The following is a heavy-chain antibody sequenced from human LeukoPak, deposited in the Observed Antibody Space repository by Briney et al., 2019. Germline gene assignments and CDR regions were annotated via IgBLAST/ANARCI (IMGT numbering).Heavy chain of an antibody. D-gene: IGHD5-12*01. CDR2: IYHSGST. CDR3: ARRTTYIGWLPSESPSCFDY. CDR1: GDSITSNPYS. V-gene: IGHV4-39*07. Sequence: PSETLSLTCSVSGDSITSNPYSWGWIRQPPGKGLEWIGSIYHSGSTYYNPSLKSRVTISVDTSKNQFSLKLSSVTAADTAVYYCARRTTYIGWLPSESPSCFDYWGQGTLVTVSS. J-gene: IGHJ4*02.